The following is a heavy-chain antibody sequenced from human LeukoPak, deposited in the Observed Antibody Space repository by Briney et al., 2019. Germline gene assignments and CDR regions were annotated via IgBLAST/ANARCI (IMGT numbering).Heavy chain of an antibody. D-gene: IGHD3-22*01. CDR1: GFIFSDHW. CDR2: ISGSGGST. CDR3: AKDRPASWYYDSSGYDAFDI. V-gene: IGHV3-23*01. J-gene: IGHJ3*02. Sequence: PGGSLRLSCAASGFIFSDHWMHWVRQAPGKGLEWVSAISGSGGSTYYADSVKGRFTISRDNSKNTLYLQMNSLRAEDTAVYYCAKDRPASWYYDSSGYDAFDIWGQGTMVTVSS.